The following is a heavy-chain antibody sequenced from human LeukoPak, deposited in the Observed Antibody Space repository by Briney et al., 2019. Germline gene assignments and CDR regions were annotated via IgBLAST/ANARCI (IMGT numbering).Heavy chain of an antibody. CDR1: GYTFTSYG. Sequence: ALVKVSCKASGYTFTSYGISLVRQAPGQGLEWMGWISAYNGNTNYAQKLQGRVTMTTATSPNTGYLELRSLTSYDTAVYYCATERYSSVVDSWGQGTLVTVSS. J-gene: IGHJ5*01. CDR2: ISAYNGNT. V-gene: IGHV1-18*04. CDR3: ATERYSSVVDS. D-gene: IGHD6-19*01.